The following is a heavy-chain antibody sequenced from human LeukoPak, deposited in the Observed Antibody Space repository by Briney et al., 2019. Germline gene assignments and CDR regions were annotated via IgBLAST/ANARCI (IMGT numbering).Heavy chain of an antibody. D-gene: IGHD2-2*01. V-gene: IGHV3-11*04. CDR3: ARGRYCSSSSCSAHFDY. CDR2: ISSSGSTI. J-gene: IGHJ4*02. Sequence: GGSLRLSCAASGFTFSDYYMSWIRQAPGKGLEWVSYISSSGSTIYYADSVKGRFTISRDNAKNSLYLQMNSLRAEDTAVYYCARGRYCSSSSCSAHFDYWGQGTLVTVSS. CDR1: GFTFSDYY.